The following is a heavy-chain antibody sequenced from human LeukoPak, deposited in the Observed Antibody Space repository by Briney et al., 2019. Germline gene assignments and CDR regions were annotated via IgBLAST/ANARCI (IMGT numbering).Heavy chain of an antibody. CDR2: IYYSGST. J-gene: IGHJ5*02. CDR3: VRGPYGSGISNWFDP. D-gene: IGHD3-10*01. V-gene: IGHV4-39*07. CDR1: GGSISSNSYY. Sequence: SETLSLTCAVSGGSISSNSYYWGWIRQPPGRGLEWNGSIYYSGSTYYNPSLKSRVTISVDTSKNQFSLRLTSVSAADTAVYYCVRGPYGSGISNWFDPWGQGTQVIVSS.